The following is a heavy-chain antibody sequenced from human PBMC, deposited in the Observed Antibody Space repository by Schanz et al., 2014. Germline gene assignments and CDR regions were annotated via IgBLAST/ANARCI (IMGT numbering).Heavy chain of an antibody. Sequence: QVQLVQSGAEVKKPGASVKVSCKASGYTFSNDDINWVRQAIGQGPEWMGWMQPDSGKTHYAEKFQGRVAMTTDTSTSTAYMELRSLRSDDTAVYYCARGGYSSGWYDRDIAHFDYWGQGTLVTVSS. CDR3: ARGGYSSGWYDRDIAHFDY. CDR1: GYTFSNDD. D-gene: IGHD6-19*01. CDR2: MQPDSGKT. J-gene: IGHJ4*02. V-gene: IGHV1-8*01.